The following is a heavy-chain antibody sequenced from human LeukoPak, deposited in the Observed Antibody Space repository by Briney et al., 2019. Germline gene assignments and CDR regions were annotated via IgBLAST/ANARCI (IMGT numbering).Heavy chain of an antibody. CDR1: GGPISSSTYY. D-gene: IGHD2-2*01. Sequence: SETLSLTCTVAGGPISSSTYYWGWIRQPPGRGLEWIGTTHYSGTTYYNPSLKSRVTISLDTSKNQFSLRVSSVTAADTAVYYCARTASSSNGWFDPLGHGTLVTVSS. V-gene: IGHV4-39*01. CDR3: ARTASSSNGWFDP. J-gene: IGHJ5*02. CDR2: THYSGTT.